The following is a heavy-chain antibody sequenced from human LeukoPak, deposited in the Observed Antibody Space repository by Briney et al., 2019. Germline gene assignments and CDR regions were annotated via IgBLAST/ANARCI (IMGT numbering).Heavy chain of an antibody. CDR3: ARDRSPPFDN. J-gene: IGHJ4*02. CDR1: GGSISSSSYY. V-gene: IGHV4-39*02. Sequence: MSSETLSLTCTVSGGSISSSSYYWGWIRQPPGKGLEWIGSIYYSGSTYYNPSLKSRVTISVGTSKNQFSLKLSSVTAADTAVYYCARDRSPPFDNWGQGTLVTVSS. CDR2: IYYSGST.